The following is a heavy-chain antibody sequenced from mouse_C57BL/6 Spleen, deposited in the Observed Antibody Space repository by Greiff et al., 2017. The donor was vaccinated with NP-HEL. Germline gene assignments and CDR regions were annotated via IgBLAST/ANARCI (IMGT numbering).Heavy chain of an antibody. CDR1: GFTFSDYG. CDR2: ISNLAYSI. Sequence: EVQLVESGGGLVQPGGSLKLSCAASGFTFSDYGMAWVRQAPRKGPEWVAFISNLAYSIYYADTVTGRFTISRENAKNTLYLEMSSLRSEDTAMYYCARHPYYGSSYDYAMDYWGQGTSVTVSS. J-gene: IGHJ4*01. V-gene: IGHV5-15*01. D-gene: IGHD1-1*01. CDR3: ARHPYYGSSYDYAMDY.